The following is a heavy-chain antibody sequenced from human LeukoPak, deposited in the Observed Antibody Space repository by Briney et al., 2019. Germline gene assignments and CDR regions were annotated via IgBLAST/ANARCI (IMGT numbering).Heavy chain of an antibody. CDR3: AKDREYSCSSTSCYYYGMDV. CDR2: ISYDGSNK. J-gene: IGHJ6*02. CDR1: GFTFSTYA. D-gene: IGHD2-2*01. V-gene: IGHV3-30-3*01. Sequence: PGGSLRLSCAASGFTFSTYAMHWVRQAPGKGLEWVAVISYDGSNKYYADSVKGRFTISRDNSKNTLYLQMNSLRAEDTAVYYCAKDREYSCSSTSCYYYGMDVWGQGTTVTVSS.